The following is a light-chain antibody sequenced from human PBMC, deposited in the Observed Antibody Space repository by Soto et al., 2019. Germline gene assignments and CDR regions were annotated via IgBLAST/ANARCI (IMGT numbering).Light chain of an antibody. V-gene: IGKV3-20*01. Sequence: EIVLTQSPGTLSLSPGERATLSCRASQSVSSSYLAWYQQKPSQAPSLLIYATSSRATGIPDRFSGSGSGTDFSLTISRLEPEDFAVYYCQQYGSSPITFGQGTRLEN. J-gene: IGKJ5*01. CDR3: QQYGSSPIT. CDR2: ATS. CDR1: QSVSSSY.